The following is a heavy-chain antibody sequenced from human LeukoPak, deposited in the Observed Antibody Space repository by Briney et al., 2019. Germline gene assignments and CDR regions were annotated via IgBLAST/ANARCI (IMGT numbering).Heavy chain of an antibody. D-gene: IGHD6-13*01. CDR2: IYYSGST. V-gene: IGHV4-39*01. CDR3: ARVFYSSLGELQH. J-gene: IGHJ1*01. Sequence: PSETLSLTCTVSGGSLSSSSYYWGWIRQPPGKGLEWIGSIYYSGSTYYNPSLESRVTISVDTSKNQFSLKLSSVTAADTAVYYCARVFYSSLGELQHWGQGTLVTVSS. CDR1: GGSLSSSSYY.